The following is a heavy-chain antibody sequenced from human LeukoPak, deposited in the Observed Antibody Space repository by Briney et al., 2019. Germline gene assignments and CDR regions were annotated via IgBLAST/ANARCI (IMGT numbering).Heavy chain of an antibody. Sequence: GGSLRLSCAASRFTFSTYGMSWVRQAPGKGLEWVSSISGSGGSTNYADSVKGRFTISRDNSKNTLYLQMNSLRAEDTAVYYCAKDSSYGDLFDYWGQGTLVTVSS. CDR1: RFTFSTYG. CDR2: ISGSGGST. V-gene: IGHV3-23*01. J-gene: IGHJ4*02. D-gene: IGHD4-17*01. CDR3: AKDSSYGDLFDY.